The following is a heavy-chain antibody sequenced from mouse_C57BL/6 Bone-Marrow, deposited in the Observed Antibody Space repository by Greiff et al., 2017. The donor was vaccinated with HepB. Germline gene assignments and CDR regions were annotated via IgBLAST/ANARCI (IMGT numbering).Heavy chain of an antibody. CDR2: IDTANGNT. CDR3: ARAMRLRRSLDY. J-gene: IGHJ2*01. Sequence: DVKLVESVAELVRPGASVKLSCTASGFNIKNTYMHWVKQRPEQGLEWIGRIDTANGNTKYDPKFQGKATITADTSSNTAYLQLTSLTAEDTAIYYCARAMRLRRSLDYWGQGTTLTVSS. CDR1: GFNIKNTY. V-gene: IGHV14-3*01. D-gene: IGHD2-4*01.